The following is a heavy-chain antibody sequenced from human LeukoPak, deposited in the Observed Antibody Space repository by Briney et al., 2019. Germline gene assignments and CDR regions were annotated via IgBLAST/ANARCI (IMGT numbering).Heavy chain of an antibody. CDR1: GYTLTELS. Sequence: ASVKVSCKVSGYTLTELSMHWVRQAPGKGLEWMGGFDPEDGEIIYAQKFQGRVTMTEDTSTDTAYMELSSLRSEDTAVYYCARRIFRCGGDCSAFDYWGQGTLVTVSS. D-gene: IGHD2-21*01. CDR3: ARRIFRCGGDCSAFDY. J-gene: IGHJ4*02. V-gene: IGHV1-24*01. CDR2: FDPEDGEI.